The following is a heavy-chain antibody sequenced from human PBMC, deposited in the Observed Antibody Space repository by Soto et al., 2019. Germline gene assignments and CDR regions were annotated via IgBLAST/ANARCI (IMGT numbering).Heavy chain of an antibody. CDR1: GGSMNGYY. D-gene: IGHD2-21*02. V-gene: IGHV4-59*01. CDR3: ARVAPNCGGDCYDW. CDR2: IYSSGNT. J-gene: IGHJ4*02. Sequence: KPSETLSLTCSVSGGSMNGYYWSWIRQPPGKGLEWIAYIYSSGNTNYNPSLKSRVTISVDASQNQFSLKVTSVTAADTAVYYCARVAPNCGGDCYDWWGQGTLVTVSS.